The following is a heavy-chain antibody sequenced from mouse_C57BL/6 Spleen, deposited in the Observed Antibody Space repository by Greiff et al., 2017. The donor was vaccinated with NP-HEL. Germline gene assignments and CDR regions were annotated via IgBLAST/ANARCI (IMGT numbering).Heavy chain of an antibody. V-gene: IGHV1-81*01. J-gene: IGHJ2*01. Sequence: VQLQQSGAELARPGASVKLSCKASGYTFTSYGISWVKQRTGQGLEWIGEIYPRSGNTYYNEKFKGKATLTADKSSSTAYMELRSLTSEDSAVYFCARSGSNYDYFDYWGQGTTLTVSS. CDR2: IYPRSGNT. CDR1: GYTFTSYG. CDR3: ARSGSNYDYFDY. D-gene: IGHD2-5*01.